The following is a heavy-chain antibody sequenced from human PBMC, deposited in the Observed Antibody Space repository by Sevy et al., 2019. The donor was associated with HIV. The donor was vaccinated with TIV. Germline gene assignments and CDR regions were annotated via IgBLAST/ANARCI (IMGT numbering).Heavy chain of an antibody. Sequence: GSSLRLSCVASGFTLNGYWMSWVRQAPGKGLEWVANINQDGNVKYYIDSVKGRFTISRDTARNLLYLQMNSLRVEDTALYYCVRAIAADGSFWGQGTLVTVSS. CDR2: INQDGNVK. J-gene: IGHJ4*02. CDR1: GFTLNGYW. D-gene: IGHD6-25*01. CDR3: VRAIAADGSF. V-gene: IGHV3-7*01.